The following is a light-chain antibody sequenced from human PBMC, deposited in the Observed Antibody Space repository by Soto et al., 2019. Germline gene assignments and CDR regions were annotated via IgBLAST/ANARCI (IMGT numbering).Light chain of an antibody. CDR2: DAS. Sequence: EIVLTQSPATLALYPGERATLSCRASQSVGNYLVWYQQKPGQAPRLLIYDASNRATGIPARFSGSGSGTDFTLTISSLEPEDFAVYYCQQRSNWPPIFTFGPGTKVEIK. J-gene: IGKJ3*01. CDR1: QSVGNY. CDR3: QQRSNWPPIFT. V-gene: IGKV3-11*01.